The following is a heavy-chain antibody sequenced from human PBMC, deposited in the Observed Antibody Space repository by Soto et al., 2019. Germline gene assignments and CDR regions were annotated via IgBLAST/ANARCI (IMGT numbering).Heavy chain of an antibody. CDR3: ASNTRYDPPDY. V-gene: IGHV3-23*01. CDR1: GFTFSSYA. CDR2: ISVSGGST. Sequence: GGSLRLSCAASGFTFSSYAMSWVRQAPGKGLAWVSGISVSGGSTYYADSVKGRFTISRDNSKNTPYLQMNSLRAEDTAVYYCASNTRYDPPDYWGQGTLVTVSS. J-gene: IGHJ4*02. D-gene: IGHD3-16*01.